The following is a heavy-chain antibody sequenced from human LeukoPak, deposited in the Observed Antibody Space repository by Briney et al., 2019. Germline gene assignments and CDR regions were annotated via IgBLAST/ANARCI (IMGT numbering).Heavy chain of an antibody. V-gene: IGHV3-53*01. CDR1: GFTVSSNY. J-gene: IGHJ3*02. D-gene: IGHD3-22*01. CDR3: ARVSLSSGYAFDI. CDR2: IYSGGCT. Sequence: GGSLRLSYAASGFTVSSNYMSWVRQAPGKGLEWVSVIYSGGCTYYADSVKGRFTISRDNSKNTLYLQMNSLRAEDTAVYYCARVSLSSGYAFDIWGQGTMVTVSS.